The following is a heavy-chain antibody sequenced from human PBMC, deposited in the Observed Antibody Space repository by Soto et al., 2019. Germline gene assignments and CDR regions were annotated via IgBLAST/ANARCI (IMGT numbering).Heavy chain of an antibody. J-gene: IGHJ4*02. V-gene: IGHV1-18*01. D-gene: IGHD3-22*01. CDR3: ARATRKVRPKASSGYYQYSSHIDY. Sequence: QVQLVQSGAEVKKPGASVKVSCKASGYTFTSYGISWVRQAPGQGLEWMGWISAYNGNTNYAQKLQGRVTMTTDTSTSTAYMELRGLRSDDTAVYYCARATRKVRPKASSGYYQYSSHIDYLGQGTLVTVSS. CDR2: ISAYNGNT. CDR1: GYTFTSYG.